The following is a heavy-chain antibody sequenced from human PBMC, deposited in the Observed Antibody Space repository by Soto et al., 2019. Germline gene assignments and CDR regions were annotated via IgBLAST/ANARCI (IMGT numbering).Heavy chain of an antibody. J-gene: IGHJ3*02. D-gene: IGHD6-19*01. CDR1: GFTVSSNY. V-gene: IGHV3-53*04. CDR3: ARDRQSRGWLDAFDI. CDR2: IFTGGST. Sequence: EVQLVESGGGLVQPGGSLRLSCVASGFTVSSNYMSWVRQAPGKGLEWVSVIFTGGSTYYADTVKGRFTISRHSSMNTVYLQMDSLRAEDTAVYYCARDRQSRGWLDAFDIWGQGTMVTVSS.